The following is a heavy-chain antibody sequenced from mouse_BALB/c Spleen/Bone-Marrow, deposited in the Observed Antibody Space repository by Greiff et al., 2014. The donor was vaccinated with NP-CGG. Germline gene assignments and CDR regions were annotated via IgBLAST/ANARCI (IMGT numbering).Heavy chain of an antibody. J-gene: IGHJ2*01. CDR2: IRTYSGHT. CDR3: ARNFYGSSYFDY. D-gene: IGHD1-1*01. CDR1: GYKFTDYA. Sequence: QVQLQQSGPELVRPGVSVNISCKGSGYKFTDYAVHWVKQSHAKSLEWTGLIRTYSGHTHYNQKFKAKATMTVDKSSNTAYMELARLASEDSAIYYCARNFYGSSYFDYWGQGTTLTVSS. V-gene: IGHV1-67*01.